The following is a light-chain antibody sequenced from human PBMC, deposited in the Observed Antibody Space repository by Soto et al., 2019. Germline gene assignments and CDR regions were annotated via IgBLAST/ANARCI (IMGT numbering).Light chain of an antibody. V-gene: IGKV3-11*01. J-gene: IGKJ2*01. Sequence: EIVLTQFPATLSLSPGARATVSCRASQSVPTYLAWYQHKPGQAPRLLIYDVSNRTTGIPARFSGSGSGTDFTLTTNSQEPEDSATYYCQQRSSWPRNPFGQGSKLEIK. CDR3: QQRSSWPRNP. CDR1: QSVPTY. CDR2: DVS.